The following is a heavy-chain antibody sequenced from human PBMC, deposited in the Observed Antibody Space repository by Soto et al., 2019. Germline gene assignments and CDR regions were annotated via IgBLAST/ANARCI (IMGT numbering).Heavy chain of an antibody. Sequence: GGSLRLSCAASGFTFSSYAMSWVRQAPGKGLEWVSAISGSGGSTYYADSVKGRFTISRDNSKNTLYLQMNSLRAEDTAVYYCATHYGDYDSLNYYGMDVWGQGTTVTVSS. V-gene: IGHV3-23*01. J-gene: IGHJ6*02. D-gene: IGHD4-17*01. CDR2: ISGSGGST. CDR3: ATHYGDYDSLNYYGMDV. CDR1: GFTFSSYA.